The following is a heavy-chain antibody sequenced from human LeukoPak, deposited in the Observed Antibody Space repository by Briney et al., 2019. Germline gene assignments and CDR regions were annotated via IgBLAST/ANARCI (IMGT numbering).Heavy chain of an antibody. V-gene: IGHV4-38-2*02. CDR3: ARGHVTPIRPEIIRGFFDY. J-gene: IGHJ4*02. CDR2: IFHSGST. D-gene: IGHD3-10*01. CDR1: GYSISSGYY. Sequence: SETLSLTCTVSGYSISSGYYWGWIRQPPGKGLEWIGSIFHSGSTYYNPSLKSRVAISVDTSKNQFSLRLSSVTAADTAVYYCARGHVTPIRPEIIRGFFDYWGQGTLVTVSS.